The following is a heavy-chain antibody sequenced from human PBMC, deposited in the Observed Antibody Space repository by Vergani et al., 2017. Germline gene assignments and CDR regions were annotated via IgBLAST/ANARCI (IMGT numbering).Heavy chain of an antibody. CDR2: IYYSGST. V-gene: IGHV4-39*01. J-gene: IGHJ6*03. CDR3: ARQKDYYMDV. CDR1: NDSVSNTFYY. Sequence: QVQLPESGPGLVKPSETLSLTCTVSNDSVSNTFYYWGWIRQTPGKGLEWIGSIYYSGSTYYNPSLESRLTISLDTSENHLSLKLTSVTAADTAVYYCARQKDYYMDVWGKGATVTVS.